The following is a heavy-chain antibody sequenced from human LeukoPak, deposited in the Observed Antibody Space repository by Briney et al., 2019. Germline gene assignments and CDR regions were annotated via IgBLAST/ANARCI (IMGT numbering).Heavy chain of an antibody. V-gene: IGHV3-30*03. Sequence: GGSLRLSCAASGFTFSSYGMHWVRQAPGKGLGWVAFISYDGSNNFYEDSVKGRFTISRDNSKNTLYLQMNSLRAEDTAVYYVRTSTGGFWGQGTLVTVSS. CDR1: GFTFSSYG. CDR2: ISYDGSNN. J-gene: IGHJ4*02. CDR3: RTSTGGF. D-gene: IGHD5-12*01.